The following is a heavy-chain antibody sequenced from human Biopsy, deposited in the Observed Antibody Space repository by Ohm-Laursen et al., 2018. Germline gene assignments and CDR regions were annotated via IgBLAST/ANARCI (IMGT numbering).Heavy chain of an antibody. V-gene: IGHV3-NL1*01. CDR1: GFTFNNYG. D-gene: IGHD3-10*01. Sequence: GSLRLSCAASGFTFNNYGMQWVRQAPGKGLDWVSIIFAGGGRTYYADSVKGRFTISRDISENTVSLQMNSLRAEDTAVYYCTRAEAGSGSLLYFDYWGQGTLVTVSS. CDR2: IFAGGGRT. CDR3: TRAEAGSGSLLYFDY. J-gene: IGHJ4*02.